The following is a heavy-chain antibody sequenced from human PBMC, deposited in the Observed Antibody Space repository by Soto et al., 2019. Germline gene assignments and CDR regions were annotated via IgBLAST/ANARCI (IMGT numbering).Heavy chain of an antibody. D-gene: IGHD5-18*01. J-gene: IGHJ4*02. CDR2: IYYSGST. V-gene: IGHV4-59*01. CDR3: ARRYSYGYHYFDY. Sequence: SETLSLTCTVSGGSISSYYWSWIRQPPGKGLEWIGYIYYSGSTNYNPSLKSRVTISVDTSKNQFSLKLSSVTAADTAVYYCARRYSYGYHYFDYWGQGTLVNVS. CDR1: GGSISSYY.